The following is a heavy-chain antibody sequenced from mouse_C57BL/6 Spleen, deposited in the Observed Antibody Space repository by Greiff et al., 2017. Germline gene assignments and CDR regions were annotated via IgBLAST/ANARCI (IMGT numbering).Heavy chain of an antibody. Sequence: VQLKESGGGLVKPGGSLKLSCAASGFTFSSYAMSWVRQTPEKRLEWVATISDGGSYTYYPDNVKGRFTISRDNAKNNLYLQMSHLKSEDTAMYYCARAPFYGNYVGFAYWGQGTLVTVSA. J-gene: IGHJ3*01. CDR2: ISDGGSYT. CDR1: GFTFSSYA. D-gene: IGHD2-1*01. V-gene: IGHV5-4*01. CDR3: ARAPFYGNYVGFAY.